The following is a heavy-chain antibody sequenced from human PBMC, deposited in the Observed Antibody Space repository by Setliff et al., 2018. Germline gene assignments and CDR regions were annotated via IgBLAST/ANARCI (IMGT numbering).Heavy chain of an antibody. CDR2: IYHNGNT. D-gene: IGHD5-18*01. Sequence: SETLSLTCTVSGGSISPYFWSWIRQPPGKGLEWIGYIYHNGNTNYNPSLKTRVNMSVDTSKNQIALNLKSVTAADTAVYYCARDRTAYSYGLDVWGQGTTVTVSS. J-gene: IGHJ6*02. CDR3: ARDRTAYSYGLDV. CDR1: GGSISPYF. V-gene: IGHV4-59*01.